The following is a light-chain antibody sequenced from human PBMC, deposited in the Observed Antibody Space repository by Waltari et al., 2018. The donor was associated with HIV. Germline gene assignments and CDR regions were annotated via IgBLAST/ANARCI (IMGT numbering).Light chain of an antibody. J-gene: IGKJ2*01. CDR2: MTS. CDR1: QNIDNW. CDR3: QQYSTHYG. Sequence: IQMTQSPSNLSASVGDAVILTCRASQNIDNWLAWYQQRPGRAPKLLMSMTSVLESGVPSRFRGSGSGTAFTLTISSLQPDDFGTYYCQQYSTHYGFGQGTRVE. V-gene: IGKV1-5*03.